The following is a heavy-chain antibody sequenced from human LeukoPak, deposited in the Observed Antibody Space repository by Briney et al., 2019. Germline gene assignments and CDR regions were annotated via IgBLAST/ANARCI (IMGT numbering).Heavy chain of an antibody. CDR2: ISDSGCRT. V-gene: IGHV3-23*01. Sequence: GGSLRLSCAASGLTFSRHAMSWVRQAPGKGLEWVLDISDSGCRTYYADSVKGRFTSSRDNSPNTLYLQTARLRGEDTGVYYCTKLLPSVDFWIGYLGWFGPCGQGTLVTV. CDR1: GLTFSRHA. CDR3: TKLLPSVDFWIGYLGWFGP. J-gene: IGHJ5*02. D-gene: IGHD3-3*01.